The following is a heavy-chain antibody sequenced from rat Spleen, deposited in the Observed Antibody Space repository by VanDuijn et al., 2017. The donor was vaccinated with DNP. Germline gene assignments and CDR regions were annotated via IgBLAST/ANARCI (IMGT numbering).Heavy chain of an antibody. CDR3: ATQRYYDGTYYYGFDY. CDR1: GFTFSDYA. Sequence: EVQLVESGGDLVQPGRSLKLSCAASGFTFSDYAMAWVRQAPKKGLEWVASISPSGGYTYYRDSVKGRFTVSRDSAKSTLYLQMDSLRSEDTATYYCATQRYYDGTYYYGFDYWGQGVMVTVSS. J-gene: IGHJ2*01. CDR2: ISPSGGYT. D-gene: IGHD1-12*02. V-gene: IGHV5-25*01.